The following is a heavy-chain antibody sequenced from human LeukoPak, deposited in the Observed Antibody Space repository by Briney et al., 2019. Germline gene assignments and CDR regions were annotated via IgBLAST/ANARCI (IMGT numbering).Heavy chain of an antibody. CDR2: ISGSGGST. V-gene: IGHV3-23*01. J-gene: IGHJ6*02. CDR3: AKSYGSGRGEPSEERPYYYGMDV. Sequence: PGGSLRLSCAASGFTFSSYAMSWVRQAPGKGLEWVSAISGSGGSTYYADSVKGRFTISRDNSKNTLYLQMNSLRAEDTAVYYCAKSYGSGRGEPSEERPYYYGMDVWGQGTTVTVSS. D-gene: IGHD3-10*01. CDR1: GFTFSSYA.